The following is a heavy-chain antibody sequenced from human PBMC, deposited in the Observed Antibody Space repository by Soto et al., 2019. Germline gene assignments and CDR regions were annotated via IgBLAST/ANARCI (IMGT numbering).Heavy chain of an antibody. V-gene: IGHV4-34*01. D-gene: IGHD6-6*01. J-gene: IGHJ5*02. CDR1: GGSFSGYY. Sequence: SETLSLTCAVYGGSFSGYYWSWIRQPPGKGLEWIGEINHSGSTNYNPSLKSRVTISVDTSKNQFSLKLSSVTAADTAVYYCASLTYSSSSFLFDPWGQGTLVTVSS. CDR2: INHSGST. CDR3: ASLTYSSSSFLFDP.